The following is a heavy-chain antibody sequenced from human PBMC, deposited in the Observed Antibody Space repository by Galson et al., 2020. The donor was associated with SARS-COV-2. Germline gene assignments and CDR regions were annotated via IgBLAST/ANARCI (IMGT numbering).Heavy chain of an antibody. CDR1: GGSIISYY. CDR2: IYYSGST. V-gene: IGHV4-59*01. D-gene: IGHD3-10*01. Sequence: SETLSLTCPVSGGSIISYYWSWIRQPPGKGLEWIGYIYYSGSTNYNPSLKSRVSFSVDTSKTQFSLKLSSVTTADTAVYYCARSHYYGSDNWFDPWGQGTLVTVSS. CDR3: ARSHYYGSDNWFDP. J-gene: IGHJ5*02.